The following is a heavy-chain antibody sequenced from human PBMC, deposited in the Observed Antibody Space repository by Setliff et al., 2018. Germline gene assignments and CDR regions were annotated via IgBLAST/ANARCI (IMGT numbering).Heavy chain of an antibody. J-gene: IGHJ6*02. Sequence: SETLSLTCTVSGGSISGSIYYWGWIRQPPGKGLEWIGSIYYSGSTYYNPSLKSRVTISVDTSKNQFSLKLSSVTAADTAVYYCARVSQLVVLSLYYYYGMDVWGQGTTVTVSS. CDR3: ARVSQLVVLSLYYYYGMDV. D-gene: IGHD6-6*01. CDR2: IYYSGST. CDR1: GGSISGSIYY. V-gene: IGHV4-39*07.